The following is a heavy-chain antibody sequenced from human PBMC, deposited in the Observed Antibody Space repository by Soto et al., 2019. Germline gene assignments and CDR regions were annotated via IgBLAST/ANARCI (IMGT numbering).Heavy chain of an antibody. J-gene: IGHJ4*02. V-gene: IGHV1-69*13. Sequence: ASVKVSCKASGGTFSSYAISWVRQAPGQVLEWMGGIIPIFGTANHAQKFQGRVTITADESTSTAYMELSSLRSEDTAVYYCARRGYSYYDFDYWGQGTLVTVSS. CDR3: ARRGYSYYDFDY. CDR2: IIPIFGTA. CDR1: GGTFSSYA. D-gene: IGHD5-18*01.